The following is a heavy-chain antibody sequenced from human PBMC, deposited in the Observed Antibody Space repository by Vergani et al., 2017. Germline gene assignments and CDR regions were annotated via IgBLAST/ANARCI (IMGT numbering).Heavy chain of an antibody. V-gene: IGHV3-23*04. CDR2: ISGSGGST. J-gene: IGHJ6*02. CDR3: AKVRFGQPYYYGMDV. D-gene: IGHD3-16*01. Sequence: EVQLVESGGGLVQPGGSLRLSCAASGFTFSSYAMSWVRQAPGKGLEWVSAISGSGGSTYYADSVKGRFTISRDKSKNTLYLQMNSLRPEDTAVYYWAKVRFGQPYYYGMDVWGQGTTVTVSS. CDR1: GFTFSSYA.